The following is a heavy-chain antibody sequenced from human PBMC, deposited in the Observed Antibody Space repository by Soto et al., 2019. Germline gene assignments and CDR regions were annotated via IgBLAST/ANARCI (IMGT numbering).Heavy chain of an antibody. D-gene: IGHD5-12*01. Sequence: PGGSLRLSCAASGFTFSNAWMSWVRQAPGKGLEWVGRIKSKTDGGTTDYAAPVKGRFTISRDDSKNTLYLQMNSLKTEDTAVYYCTTDYVALGYYYYGMEVWGKGKPVTVSP. CDR3: TTDYVALGYYYYGMEV. CDR2: IKSKTDGGTT. CDR1: GFTFSNAW. J-gene: IGHJ6*04. V-gene: IGHV3-15*01.